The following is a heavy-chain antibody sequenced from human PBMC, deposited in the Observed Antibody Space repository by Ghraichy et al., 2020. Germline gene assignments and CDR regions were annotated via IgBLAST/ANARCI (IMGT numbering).Heavy chain of an antibody. V-gene: IGHV4-39*07. D-gene: IGHD6-6*01. CDR2: IYYSGST. CDR3: ARASDDAFDI. J-gene: IGHJ3*02. Sequence: SETLSLTCTVSGGSISSSSYYWGWIRQPPGKGLEWIGSIYYSGSTYYNPSLKSRVTISVDTSKNQFSLKLSSVTAADTAVYYCARASDDAFDIWGQGTMVTVSS. CDR1: GGSISSSSYY.